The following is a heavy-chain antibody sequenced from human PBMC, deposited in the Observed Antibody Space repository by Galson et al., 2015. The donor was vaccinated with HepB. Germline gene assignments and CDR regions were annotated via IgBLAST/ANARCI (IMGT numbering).Heavy chain of an antibody. J-gene: IGHJ6*02. CDR2: ISAYNGNT. D-gene: IGHD6-6*01. CDR3: AREGRIDSSSSDTSYYYYYYGMDV. Sequence: SVKVSCKASGYTFTSYGISWVRQAPGQGLEWMGWISAYNGNTNYAQKLQGRVTMTTDTSTSTAYMELRSLRSDDTAVYYCAREGRIDSSSSDTSYYYYYYGMDVWGQGTTVTVSS. V-gene: IGHV1-18*01. CDR1: GYTFTSYG.